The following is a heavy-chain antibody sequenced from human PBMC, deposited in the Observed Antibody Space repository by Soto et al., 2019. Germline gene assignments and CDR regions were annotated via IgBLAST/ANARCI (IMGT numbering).Heavy chain of an antibody. J-gene: IGHJ5*02. D-gene: IGHD6-13*01. Sequence: GASVKVSCKASGYTFTSYGIHWVRQAPGQRLEWMGWINAANGDTKYSPKFQGRVTITRDTSASTAYMELSSLRSEDTAVYYCVRRHVSATGIDWFDPWGQGILVPSPQ. CDR1: GYTFTSYG. V-gene: IGHV1-3*01. CDR3: VRRHVSATGIDWFDP. CDR2: INAANGDT.